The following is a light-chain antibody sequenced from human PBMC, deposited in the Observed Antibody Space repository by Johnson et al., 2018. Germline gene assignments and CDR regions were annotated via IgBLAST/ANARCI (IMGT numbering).Light chain of an antibody. CDR2: ENN. V-gene: IGLV1-51*02. CDR1: SSNIGNNY. CDR3: GTWDSSLSAGNV. J-gene: IGLJ1*01. Sequence: QSVLTQPPSVSAAPGQKVTISCSGSSSNIGNNYVSWYQQLPGPAPKPLIYENNKRPSGIPDRFSGSKSGPSATLAITGLQLGDEADYYCGTWDSSLSAGNVFGTGTKVTVL.